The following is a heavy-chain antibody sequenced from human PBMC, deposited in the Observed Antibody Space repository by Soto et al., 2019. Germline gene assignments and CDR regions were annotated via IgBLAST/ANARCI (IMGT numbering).Heavy chain of an antibody. D-gene: IGHD3-9*01. CDR2: ISGSGGST. Sequence: GGSLRLSCAASGFTFSSYAMSWVRQAPGKGLEWVSAISGSGGSTYYADSVKGRFTISRDNSKNTLYLQMNSLRAEDTAVYYCARSVLRYFARHGGAPDNAFDIWGQGTTVTVS. CDR3: ARSVLRYFARHGGAPDNAFDI. CDR1: GFTFSSYA. V-gene: IGHV3-23*01. J-gene: IGHJ3*02.